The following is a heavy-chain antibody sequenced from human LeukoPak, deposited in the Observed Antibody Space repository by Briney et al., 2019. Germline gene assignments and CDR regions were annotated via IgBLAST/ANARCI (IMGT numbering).Heavy chain of an antibody. J-gene: IGHJ4*02. D-gene: IGHD3-22*01. CDR1: GFIVSGTY. CDR3: AKEYYYDSSGYFD. CDR2: IYSGGDT. Sequence: GGSLRLSCAASGFIVSGTYMTWVRQAPGKGLECVSIIYSGGDTYYTDSVKGRFSVSRDNSKNTLYLQMNSLRAEDTAVYYCAKEYYYDSSGYFDWGQGTLVTVSS. V-gene: IGHV3-53*05.